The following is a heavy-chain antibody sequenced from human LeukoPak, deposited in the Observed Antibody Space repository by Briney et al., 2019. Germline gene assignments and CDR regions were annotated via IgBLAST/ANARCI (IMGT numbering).Heavy chain of an antibody. CDR1: GGTFSSYA. V-gene: IGHV1-69*06. CDR3: ALGGVATKYNHFDY. CDR2: IIPIFGTA. D-gene: IGHD1-14*01. J-gene: IGHJ4*02. Sequence: SVKVSCKASGGTFSSYAISWVRQAPGQGLEWMGGIIPIFGTANYAQKFQGRVTITADKSTSTAYMELSSLRSEDTAVYYCALGGVATKYNHFDYWGQGTLVTVSS.